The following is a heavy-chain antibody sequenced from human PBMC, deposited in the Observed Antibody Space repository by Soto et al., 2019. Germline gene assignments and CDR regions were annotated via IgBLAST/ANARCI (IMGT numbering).Heavy chain of an antibody. CDR2: IIPILGIA. Sequence: ASVKVSCKASGGTFSSYTISWVRQAPGQGLEWMGRIIPILGIANYAQKFQGRVTITADKSTSTAYMELRSLRSDDTAVYYCARDLEWLGNAFDIWGQGTMVTVSS. CDR3: ARDLEWLGNAFDI. D-gene: IGHD6-19*01. J-gene: IGHJ3*02. CDR1: GGTFSSYT. V-gene: IGHV1-69*04.